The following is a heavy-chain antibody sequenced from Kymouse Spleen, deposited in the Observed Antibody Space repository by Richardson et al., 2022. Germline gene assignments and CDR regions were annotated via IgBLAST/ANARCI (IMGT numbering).Heavy chain of an antibody. CDR2: IYPGDSDT. CDR3: ARQRAVAGTYYYYYGMDV. CDR1: GYSFTSYW. V-gene: IGHV5-51*01. Sequence: EVQLVQSGAEVKKPGESLKISCKGSGYSFTSYWIGWVRQMPGKGLEWMGIIYPGDSDTRYSPSFQGQVTISADKSISTAYLQWSSLKASDTAMYYCARQRAVAGTYYYYYGMDVWGQGTTVTVSS. J-gene: IGHJ6*02. D-gene: IGHD6-19*01.